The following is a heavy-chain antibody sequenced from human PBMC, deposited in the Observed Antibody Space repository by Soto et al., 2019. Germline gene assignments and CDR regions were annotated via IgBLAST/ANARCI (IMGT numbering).Heavy chain of an antibody. J-gene: IGHJ6*03. CDR1: GGSISSSSYY. CDR2: IYYSGST. Sequence: SETLSLTCTVSGGSISSSSYYWGWIRQPPGKGLEWIGSIYYSGSTYYNPSLKSRVTISVDTSKNQFSLKLSSVTAADTAVYYCAMGLDFHMDVWGKGTTATVSS. V-gene: IGHV4-39*01. CDR3: AMGLDFHMDV. D-gene: IGHD1-1*01.